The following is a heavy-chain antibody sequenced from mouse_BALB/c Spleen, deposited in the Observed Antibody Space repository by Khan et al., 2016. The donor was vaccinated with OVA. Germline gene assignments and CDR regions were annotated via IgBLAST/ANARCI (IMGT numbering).Heavy chain of an antibody. D-gene: IGHD1-2*01. Sequence: VQLQQPGPVLVKPGASVRTSCKASGYTFTDYNLDWVKQSHEKSLEWIGYIYPNNGDTGYNQKFKTKATLTVDISSSTAYMELRSLTSEDSAVYYWARSGYGSFGFWGQGTLVTVST. CDR2: IYPNNGDT. CDR3: ARSGYGSFGF. J-gene: IGHJ3*01. V-gene: IGHV1S29*02. CDR1: GYTFTDYN.